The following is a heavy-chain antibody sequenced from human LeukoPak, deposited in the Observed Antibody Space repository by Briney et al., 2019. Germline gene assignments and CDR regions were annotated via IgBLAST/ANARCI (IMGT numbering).Heavy chain of an antibody. V-gene: IGHV3-48*03. CDR3: ATYFDWFGFRPG. Sequence: PGGSLRLSCAASGFTFNNYEMTWVRQAPGKGLEWVSYISGSGTTIYYADSVKGRFTISRDNAKNSLYLQMNSLRAEDTAVYYCATYFDWFGFRPGWGQGTMVTVSS. CDR2: ISGSGTTI. D-gene: IGHD3-9*01. CDR1: GFTFNNYE. J-gene: IGHJ3*01.